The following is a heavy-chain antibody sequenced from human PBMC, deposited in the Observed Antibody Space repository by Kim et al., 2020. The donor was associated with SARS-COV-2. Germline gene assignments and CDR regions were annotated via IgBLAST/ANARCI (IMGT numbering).Heavy chain of an antibody. V-gene: IGHV3-11*06. J-gene: IGHJ6*02. Sequence: GGSLKLSCAASGFTFSDYYMSWIRQAPGKGLEWVSYISSSSYTNYADSVKGRFTISRDNAKNSLYLQMNSLRAEDTAVYYCARVGTVTPFSWDNPIYYYYGMDVWGQGTTVTVSS. CDR2: ISSSSYT. D-gene: IGHD1-1*01. CDR3: ARVGTVTPFSWDNPIYYYYGMDV. CDR1: GFTFSDYY.